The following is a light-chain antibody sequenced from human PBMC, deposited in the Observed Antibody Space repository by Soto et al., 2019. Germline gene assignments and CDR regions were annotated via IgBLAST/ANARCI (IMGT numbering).Light chain of an antibody. CDR3: AAWDDSLRGHWV. CDR2: SDN. V-gene: IGLV1-47*02. Sequence: QSVLTQPPSTSGTPGQRVTISCSGSSSNVGSNYVSWYQQLPGTAPQLLIYSDNQRPSGIPDRFSGSKSGTSASLAISGLRSEDEAEYYCAAWDDSLRGHWVFGGGTKVTVL. J-gene: IGLJ3*02. CDR1: SSNVGSNY.